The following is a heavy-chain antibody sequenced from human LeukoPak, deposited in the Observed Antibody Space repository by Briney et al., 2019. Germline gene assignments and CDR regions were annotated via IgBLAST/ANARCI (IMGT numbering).Heavy chain of an antibody. V-gene: IGHV1-69*04. CDR3: ARDRSEQQLVSNWFDP. D-gene: IGHD6-13*01. CDR2: IIPILGIA. J-gene: IGHJ5*02. Sequence: GSSVKVSCKASGGTFSSYAIIWVRQAPGQGLEWMGRIIPILGIANYAQKFQGRVTITADKSTSTAYMELSSLRSEDTAVYYCARDRSEQQLVSNWFDPWGQGTLVTVSS. CDR1: GGTFSSYA.